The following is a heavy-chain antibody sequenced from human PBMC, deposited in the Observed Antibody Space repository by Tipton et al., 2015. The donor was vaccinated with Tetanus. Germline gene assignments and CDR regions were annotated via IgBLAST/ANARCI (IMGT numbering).Heavy chain of an antibody. CDR3: ARIGWLQQNKPAFDI. CDR1: GDSINSGDYY. CDR2: IYYSGST. J-gene: IGHJ3*02. Sequence: QLVQSGPEVKPSQTLSLTCSVSGDSINSGDYYWSWIRQPPGKGLEWIGYIYYSGSTYYSPSLRSRVTLSVDTSKNQFSLKLSSVTAADTAVYYCARIGWLQQNKPAFDIWGQGTVVTVSS. D-gene: IGHD6-19*01. V-gene: IGHV4-30-4*01.